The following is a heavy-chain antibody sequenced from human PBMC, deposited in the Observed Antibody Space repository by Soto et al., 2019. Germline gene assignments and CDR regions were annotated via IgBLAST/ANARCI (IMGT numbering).Heavy chain of an antibody. J-gene: IGHJ6*02. V-gene: IGHV4-4*02. CDR1: GGSISSSNW. CDR3: ARVKYGYYYYGMDV. CDR2: IYHSGST. D-gene: IGHD2-2*01. Sequence: SETLSLTCAVSGGSISSSNWWSRVRQPPGKGLEWIGEIYHSGSTNYNPSLKSRVTISVDKSKNQFSLKLSSVTAADTAVYYCARVKYGYYYYGMDVWGQGTTVTVSS.